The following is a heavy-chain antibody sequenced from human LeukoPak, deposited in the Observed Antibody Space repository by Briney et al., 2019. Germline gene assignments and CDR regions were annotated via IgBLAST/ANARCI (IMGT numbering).Heavy chain of an antibody. Sequence: GGSLRLSCAASGFTLSSYWISWVRQAPGEGLEWVANIKQDGSEKYYVDSVKGRFTISRDNAKNSLYLQMNSLRAEDTAVYYCARQTSVLLWFGESEGLDYWGQGTLVTVSS. CDR1: GFTLSSYW. J-gene: IGHJ4*02. CDR2: IKQDGSEK. D-gene: IGHD3-10*01. V-gene: IGHV3-7*01. CDR3: ARQTSVLLWFGESEGLDY.